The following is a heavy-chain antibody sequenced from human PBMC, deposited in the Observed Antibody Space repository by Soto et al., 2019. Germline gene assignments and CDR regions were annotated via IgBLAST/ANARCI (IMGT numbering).Heavy chain of an antibody. V-gene: IGHV3-74*01. D-gene: IGHD5-12*01. CDR2: ISRDGSST. CDR3: ARESSGYSSYFDY. J-gene: IGHJ4*02. Sequence: VQLVESGGGLVQPGGSLRLSCAGSGLTFSSYWIHWVRQAPGKGLAWVSRISRDGSSTTYADSVKGRFTISRDYAKNTVYLQMNSLRAEDTAVYYCARESSGYSSYFDYWGQGTLVTVSS. CDR1: GLTFSSYW.